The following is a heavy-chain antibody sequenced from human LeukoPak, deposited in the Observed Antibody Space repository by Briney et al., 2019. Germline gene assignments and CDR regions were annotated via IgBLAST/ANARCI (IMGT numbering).Heavy chain of an antibody. CDR1: GFSLSSYS. CDR3: ARGKVGGPNLPLFDP. Sequence: PGGSLRLSCAASGFSLSSYSMNWIRQAPGKGLEWVSSISTDNSYGHYADSVKGRFTISRDNPKNSLYLQMNTLRAEDTAVYYCARGKVGGPNLPLFDPWGQGTLVTVSS. D-gene: IGHD3-10*01. CDR2: ISTDNSYG. V-gene: IGHV3-21*04. J-gene: IGHJ5*02.